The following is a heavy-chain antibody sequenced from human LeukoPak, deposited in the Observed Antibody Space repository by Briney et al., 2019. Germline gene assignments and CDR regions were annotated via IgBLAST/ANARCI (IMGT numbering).Heavy chain of an antibody. Sequence: QSGRSLRLSCAASGFTFSTYSMHWVRQAPGKWLEWVAVISYDGGSKYYADSLKGRFTISRDNSKNTLYLQMSSLRAEDTAVYYCARDYATDTDMVWGQGILVTVSS. CDR2: ISYDGGSK. J-gene: IGHJ4*02. CDR1: GFTFSTYS. D-gene: IGHD5-18*01. CDR3: ARDYATDTDMV. V-gene: IGHV3-30-3*01.